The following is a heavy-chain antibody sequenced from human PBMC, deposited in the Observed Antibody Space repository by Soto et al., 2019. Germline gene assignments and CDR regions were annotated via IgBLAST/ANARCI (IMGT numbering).Heavy chain of an antibody. V-gene: IGHV3-33*01. J-gene: IGHJ4*02. CDR1: GFTFSSYG. Sequence: PGGSLRLSCAASGFTFSSYGMHWVRQAPGKGLEWVAVIWYDGSNKYYADSVKGRFTISRDNSKNTLYLQRNSLRAEYTAVYYCARDYDSSGYYSDIDYWGQGTLVTVSS. CDR3: ARDYDSSGYYSDIDY. D-gene: IGHD3-22*01. CDR2: IWYDGSNK.